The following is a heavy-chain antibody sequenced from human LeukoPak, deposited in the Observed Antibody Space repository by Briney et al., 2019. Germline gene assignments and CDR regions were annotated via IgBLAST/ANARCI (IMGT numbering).Heavy chain of an antibody. CDR2: IWYDGSNK. CDR1: GFTFSSYG. CDR3: ARDISSFDY. J-gene: IGHJ4*02. D-gene: IGHD2-21*01. V-gene: IGHV3-33*01. Sequence: GRSLRLSCTASGFTFSSYGMHWVRQAPGKGLEWVAVIWYDGSNKYYADSVKGRFTISRDNSKNTLYLQMNSLRAEDTAVYYCARDISSFDYWGQGTLVTVSS.